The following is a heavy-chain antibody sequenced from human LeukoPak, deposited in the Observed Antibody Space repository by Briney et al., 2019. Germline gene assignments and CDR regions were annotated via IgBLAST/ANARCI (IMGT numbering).Heavy chain of an antibody. J-gene: IGHJ4*02. CDR3: ARRGDYWSGVYTTSLDS. D-gene: IGHD3-3*01. V-gene: IGHV3-30*02. CDR2: IREYGSSQ. CDR1: GFTFSNFG. Sequence: GGSLRLSCVASGFTFSNFGMHWVRQAPGKGLEWVAFIREYGSSQYYADSVRGRFTISRDNFKNTVSLQMNSLTAADTAVYFCARRGDYWSGVYTTSLDSWGQGTLVIVSS.